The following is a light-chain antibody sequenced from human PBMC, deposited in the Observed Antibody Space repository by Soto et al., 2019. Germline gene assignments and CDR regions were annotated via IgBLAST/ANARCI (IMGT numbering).Light chain of an antibody. CDR1: QSVSSNN. CDR2: GAS. J-gene: IGKJ3*01. V-gene: IGKV3-20*01. Sequence: EIALTQSPGTLSLSPGERATLSCRASQSVSSNNFAWYQQKPGQAPRLLIYGASSRATGIPDRFSGSGSGTDFTLSINRLEPEDFAVFYCQQYGSLPFTFGPGTKVDIK. CDR3: QQYGSLPFT.